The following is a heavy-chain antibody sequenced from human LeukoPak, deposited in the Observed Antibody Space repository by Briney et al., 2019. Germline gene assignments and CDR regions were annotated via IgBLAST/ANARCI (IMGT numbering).Heavy chain of an antibody. D-gene: IGHD3-3*01. CDR2: IWYGGSNK. CDR1: GFTFSSYG. J-gene: IGHJ4*02. Sequence: GGSLRLSCAASGFTFSSYGMHWVRQAPGKGLEWVAVIWYGGSNKYYADSVKGRFTISRDNSKNTLYLQMNSLRAEDTAVYYCAKGGTIFGVVDDIDYWGQGTLVTVSS. CDR3: AKGGTIFGVVDDIDY. V-gene: IGHV3-30*02.